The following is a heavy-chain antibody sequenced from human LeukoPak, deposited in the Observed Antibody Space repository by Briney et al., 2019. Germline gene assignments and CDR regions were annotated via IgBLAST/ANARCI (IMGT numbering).Heavy chain of an antibody. V-gene: IGHV3-7*01. CDR3: TRAPRADDIFFES. CDR2: IRGDGGLI. Sequence: PGGSLRLSCEASGFTFSSSWMNWVRQAPGKGLEWVANIRGDGGLIYYVDSVKGRSTISRDNAKNSMYLQMNSLRAGDTAVYYCTRAPRADDIFFESWGQGALVTVSS. D-gene: IGHD3-9*01. J-gene: IGHJ4*02. CDR1: GFTFSSSW.